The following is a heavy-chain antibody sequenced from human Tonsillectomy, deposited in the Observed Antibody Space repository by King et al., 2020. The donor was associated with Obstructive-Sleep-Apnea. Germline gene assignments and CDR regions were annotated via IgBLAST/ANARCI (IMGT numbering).Heavy chain of an antibody. CDR2: IYYSGST. D-gene: IGHD3-9*01. Sequence: QLQESGPGLVKPSETLSLTCTVSGGSISSSSYYWGWIRQPPGTGLEWIGSIYYSGSTYYNPSLKSRVTISVDTSKNQFSLKLSSVTAADTAVYYCARLGLYYDILTGYDAFDIWGQGTMVTVSS. V-gene: IGHV4-39*01. J-gene: IGHJ3*02. CDR3: ARLGLYYDILTGYDAFDI. CDR1: GGSISSSSYY.